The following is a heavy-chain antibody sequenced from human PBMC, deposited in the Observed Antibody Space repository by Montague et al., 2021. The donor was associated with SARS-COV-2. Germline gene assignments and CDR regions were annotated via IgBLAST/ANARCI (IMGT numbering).Heavy chain of an antibody. CDR1: GGSISSSSYY. Sequence: SETLLTFTVSGGSISSSSYYWGWIRQPPGKGLEWIGSIYYSGSTYYNPSLKSRVTISVDTSKNQFSLKLSSVTAADTAVYYCARVGRQQLVRLSGMDVWGQGTTVTVSS. D-gene: IGHD6-13*01. CDR2: IYYSGST. V-gene: IGHV4-39*07. CDR3: ARVGRQQLVRLSGMDV. J-gene: IGHJ6*02.